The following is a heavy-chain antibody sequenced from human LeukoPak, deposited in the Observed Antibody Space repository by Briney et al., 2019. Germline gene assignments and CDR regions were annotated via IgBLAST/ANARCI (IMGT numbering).Heavy chain of an antibody. V-gene: IGHV3-7*01. J-gene: IGHJ4*02. Sequence: GGSLRLSCAASGFIFTGYFMSWVRQAPGKGLEWVASIKHDGSEKYYVDSVRGRFIISRDNTKNLLYLQMSSLRAEDTAVYYCATDRGWRTSGYYLYYFEYWGQGTLVTFSS. CDR1: GFIFTGYF. CDR3: ATDRGWRTSGYYLYYFEY. D-gene: IGHD3-3*01. CDR2: IKHDGSEK.